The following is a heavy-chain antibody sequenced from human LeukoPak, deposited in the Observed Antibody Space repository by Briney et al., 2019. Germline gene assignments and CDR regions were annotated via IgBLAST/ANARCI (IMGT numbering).Heavy chain of an antibody. D-gene: IGHD2-2*01. J-gene: IGHJ3*02. V-gene: IGHV1-69*05. CDR1: GGTFSSYA. CDR2: IIPIFGTA. CDR3: ARSPALRYCSSTSCPMFAFDI. Sequence: SVKVACKASGGTFSSYAISWVRQAPGQGLEWMGRIIPIFGTANYAQKFQGRVTITTDESTSTAYMELSSLRSEDTAVYYCARSPALRYCSSTSCPMFAFDIWGQGTMVTVSS.